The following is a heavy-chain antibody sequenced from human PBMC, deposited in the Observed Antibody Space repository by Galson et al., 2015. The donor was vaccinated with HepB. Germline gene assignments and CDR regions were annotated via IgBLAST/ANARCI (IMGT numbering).Heavy chain of an antibody. J-gene: IGHJ4*02. V-gene: IGHV3-49*04. D-gene: IGHD3-3*01. CDR3: TRSIPGDSWSGYFHDF. CDR1: GFTFGEYP. Sequence: SLRPSCATSGFTFGEYPVTWVRQAPGKGLVWAGFIRSKSYSGTIESAASVKGRFTISRDDSNSIAYLQMYSLKIEDTAVYYCTRSIPGDSWSGYFHDFWGQGTLVTVSS. CDR2: IRSKSYSGTI.